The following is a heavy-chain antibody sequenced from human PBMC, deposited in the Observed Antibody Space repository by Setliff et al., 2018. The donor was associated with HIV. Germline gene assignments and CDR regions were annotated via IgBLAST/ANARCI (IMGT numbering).Heavy chain of an antibody. V-gene: IGHV4-34*01. CDR3: ARSSVAGTKWAFDS. Sequence: PSETLSLTCAVYGGSFSGHFWTWIRQPPGKGLEWIGEVNDGGSTNYNSSLKSRITLSVDTSKNQFSLQVTSVTAADTAVYYCARSSVAGTKWAFDSWGQGNLVTVSS. D-gene: IGHD6-19*01. CDR1: GGSFSGHF. CDR2: VNDGGST. J-gene: IGHJ4*02.